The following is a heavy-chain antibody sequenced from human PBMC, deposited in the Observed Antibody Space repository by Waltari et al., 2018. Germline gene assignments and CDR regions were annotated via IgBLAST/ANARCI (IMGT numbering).Heavy chain of an antibody. CDR3: ARRIEGMIVVVIRGGDAFDI. CDR1: GGSIRSSNW. V-gene: IGHV4-4*02. Sequence: QVQLQESGPGLVKPSGTLSLTCAVSGGSIRSSNWWSWVRQPPGKWLEWIGEIYHSGSTNYNPSLKSRVTISVDKSKNQFSLKLSSVTAADTAVYYCARRIEGMIVVVIRGGDAFDIWGQGTMVTVSS. CDR2: IYHSGST. J-gene: IGHJ3*02. D-gene: IGHD3-22*01.